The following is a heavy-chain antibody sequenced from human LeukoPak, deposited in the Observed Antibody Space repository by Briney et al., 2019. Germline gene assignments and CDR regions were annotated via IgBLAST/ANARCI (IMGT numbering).Heavy chain of an antibody. CDR1: GFTFSSYW. D-gene: IGHD2-15*01. J-gene: IGHJ4*02. V-gene: IGHV3-74*01. CDR3: ARDVGIGG. Sequence: GGSLRLSCAASGFTFSSYWMHWVRQAPGKGLVWVSRITNDGSTTNYADSVKGRFTISRDNAKNTLYLQMNSLRAEDTAVYYCARDVGIGGWGQGTLVTVSS. CDR2: ITNDGSTT.